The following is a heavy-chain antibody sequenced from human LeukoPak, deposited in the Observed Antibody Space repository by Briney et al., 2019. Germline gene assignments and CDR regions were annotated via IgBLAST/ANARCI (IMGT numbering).Heavy chain of an antibody. D-gene: IGHD3-22*01. CDR3: ARDRRRPTYYYDSSGYGAFDI. J-gene: IGHJ3*02. V-gene: IGHV3-64*01. Sequence: GGSLRLSCAASGFTFTSYWMHWVRQAPGKGLEYVSAISSNGGSTYYANSVKGRFTISRDNSKNTLYLQMGSLRAEDMAVYYCARDRRRPTYYYDSSGYGAFDIWGQGTMVTVSS. CDR1: GFTFTSYW. CDR2: ISSNGGST.